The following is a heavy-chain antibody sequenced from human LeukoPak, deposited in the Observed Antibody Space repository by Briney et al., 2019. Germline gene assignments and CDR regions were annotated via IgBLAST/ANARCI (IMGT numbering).Heavy chain of an antibody. D-gene: IGHD5-18*01. CDR1: GGSISSYY. Sequence: ETLSLTCTVSGGSISSYYWSWIRQPPGKGLEWVSAISGSGGSTYYADSVKGRFTISRDNSKNTLYLQMNSLRAEDTAVYYCTKDLGWIQLWFDYRGQGTLVTVSS. CDR2: ISGSGGST. CDR3: TKDLGWIQLWFDY. J-gene: IGHJ4*02. V-gene: IGHV3-23*01.